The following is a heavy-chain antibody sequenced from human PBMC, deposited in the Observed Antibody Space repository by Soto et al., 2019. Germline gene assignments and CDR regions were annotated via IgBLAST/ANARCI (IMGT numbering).Heavy chain of an antibody. V-gene: IGHV1-2*04. Sequence: ASVKVSCKASGYTFTGYYMHWVRQAPGQGLEWMGWINPNSGGTNYAQKFQGWVTMTRDTSISTAYMELSSVTAADTAVYYCARDGYNPFDYWGQGTLVTVSS. CDR1: GYTFTGYY. J-gene: IGHJ4*02. D-gene: IGHD5-12*01. CDR3: ARDGYNPFDY. CDR2: INPNSGGT.